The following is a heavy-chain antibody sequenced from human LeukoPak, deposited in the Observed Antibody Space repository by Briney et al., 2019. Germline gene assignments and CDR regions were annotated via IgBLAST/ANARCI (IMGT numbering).Heavy chain of an antibody. V-gene: IGHV3-53*01. J-gene: IGHJ4*02. Sequence: GGSLRLSCAASGFTVSSNYMSGVRQAPGKGLEWVSVIYSGGSTYYADSVKGRFTISRDNSKNTLYLQMNRLRAEDTAVYYCAGSSGYYPSGNDYWGQGTLVTVSS. D-gene: IGHD3-22*01. CDR1: GFTVSSNY. CDR3: AGSSGYYPSGNDY. CDR2: IYSGGST.